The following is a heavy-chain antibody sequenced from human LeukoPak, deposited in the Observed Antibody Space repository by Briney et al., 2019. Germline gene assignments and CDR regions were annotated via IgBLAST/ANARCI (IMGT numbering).Heavy chain of an antibody. CDR1: GFTFSSYA. J-gene: IGHJ6*02. Sequence: GGSLRLSCAASGFTFSSYAMSWVRQAPGKGLEWVSAISGSGGSTYYADSVKGRFTISRDNSKNTLCLQMNSLRAEDTAVYYCAKASMVRGPYYYGMDVWGQGTTVTVSS. D-gene: IGHD3-10*01. V-gene: IGHV3-23*01. CDR3: AKASMVRGPYYYGMDV. CDR2: ISGSGGST.